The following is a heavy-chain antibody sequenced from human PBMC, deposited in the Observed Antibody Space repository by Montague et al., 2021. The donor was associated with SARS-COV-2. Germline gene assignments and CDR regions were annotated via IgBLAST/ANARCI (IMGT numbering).Heavy chain of an antibody. CDR1: GFSLSTSGMC. V-gene: IGHV2-70*11. Sequence: PPLVKPTQTLTLTCTFSGFSLSTSGMCVSWIRQPPGKALEWLARIDWXXXKYYSTSLKTRLTISKDTSKNQVVLTMTNMDPVDTATYYCAREYSSGVYFDYWGQGTLVTVSS. CDR2: IDWXXXK. J-gene: IGHJ4*02. D-gene: IGHD6-19*01. CDR3: AREYSSGVYFDY.